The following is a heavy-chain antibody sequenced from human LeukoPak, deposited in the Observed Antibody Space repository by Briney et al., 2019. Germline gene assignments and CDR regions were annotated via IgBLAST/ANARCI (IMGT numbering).Heavy chain of an antibody. CDR3: ARAKRDYFENSGYESYYNFMDV. V-gene: IGHV4-38-2*02. CDR2: IYRNGDT. CDR1: GGSISSDCY. J-gene: IGHJ6*03. D-gene: IGHD3-22*01. Sequence: KTSETLSLTCTVSGGSISSDCYWAWVCLSPGNGLEWFGAIYRNGDTYYNPSLKSRVTISLVPSKNQFSLRLNFVTAADTAVYYCARAKRDYFENSGYESYYNFMDVWGKGTTVTVSS.